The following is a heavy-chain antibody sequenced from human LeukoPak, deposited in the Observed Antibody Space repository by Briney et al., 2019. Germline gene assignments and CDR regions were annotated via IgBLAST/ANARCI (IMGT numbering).Heavy chain of an antibody. CDR3: ARESPMVYYFDF. V-gene: IGHV1-24*01. D-gene: IGHD3-10*01. CDR1: GYTLTELS. J-gene: IGHJ4*02. CDR2: FDPEDGET. Sequence: ASVKVSCKVSGYTLTELSMHWVRQAPGKGLEWMGGFDPEDGETIYAQKFQGRVTMTSDTSTSTVYMELSSLRSEDTAVYYCARESPMVYYFDFWGQGTPVTVSS.